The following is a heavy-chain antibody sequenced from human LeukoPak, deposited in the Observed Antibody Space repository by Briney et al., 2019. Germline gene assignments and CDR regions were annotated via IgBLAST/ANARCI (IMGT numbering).Heavy chain of an antibody. Sequence: GGSLRLSCAASGFTFSSYAMHWVRQAPGKGLEWVAVISYDGSNKYYANSVKGRFTISRDNSKNTLYLQMNSLRAEDTAVYYCAREGQRRVDAFDIWGQGTMVTVSS. J-gene: IGHJ3*02. V-gene: IGHV3-30-3*01. CDR2: ISYDGSNK. CDR3: AREGQRRVDAFDI. D-gene: IGHD6-25*01. CDR1: GFTFSSYA.